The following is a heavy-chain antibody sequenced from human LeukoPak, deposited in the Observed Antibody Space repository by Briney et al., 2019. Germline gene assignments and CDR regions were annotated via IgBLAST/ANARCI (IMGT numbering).Heavy chain of an antibody. CDR1: GFSFSNYD. J-gene: IGHJ4*02. V-gene: IGHV3-23*01. D-gene: IGHD3-10*01. CDR3: ARGGISQNYYGPQEPIDY. Sequence: GGSLRLSCAASGFSFSNYDMSWVRQAPGKGLEWVSAIRESGESTYYADSVKGRFTISRDNSRNMLYLQMSSLRAEDTAVYYCARGGISQNYYGPQEPIDYWGQGTLVTVSS. CDR2: IRESGEST.